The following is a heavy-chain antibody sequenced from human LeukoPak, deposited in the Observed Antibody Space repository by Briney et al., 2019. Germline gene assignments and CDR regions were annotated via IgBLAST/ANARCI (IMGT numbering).Heavy chain of an antibody. V-gene: IGHV3-48*04. CDR2: ISSTSSAI. CDR1: GFKFSSFS. J-gene: IGHJ4*02. D-gene: IGHD3-16*01. CDR3: ARVIGSYGDSAY. Sequence: PGGSLRLSCTASGFKFSSFSMNWARQAPGKGLERLSYISSTSSAIYYADSVKGRFTISRDNAKNSLYLQMDSLRAEDTAIYYCARVIGSYGDSAYWGQGTLVTVSS.